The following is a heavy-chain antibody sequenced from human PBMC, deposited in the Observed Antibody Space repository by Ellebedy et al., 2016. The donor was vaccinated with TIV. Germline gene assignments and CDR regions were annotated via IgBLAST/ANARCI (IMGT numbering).Heavy chain of an antibody. Sequence: GESLKISCVASGFTFSSFAMSWVRQAPGRGLEWVSVMGASGGSTYHADSVKGRFTISRDNSKNTLYLQMNSLRAEDTAVYYCASRGDYVIKYYYYGMDVWGQGTTVTVSS. D-gene: IGHD4-17*01. CDR1: GFTFSSFA. CDR2: MGASGGST. J-gene: IGHJ6*02. CDR3: ASRGDYVIKYYYYGMDV. V-gene: IGHV3-23*01.